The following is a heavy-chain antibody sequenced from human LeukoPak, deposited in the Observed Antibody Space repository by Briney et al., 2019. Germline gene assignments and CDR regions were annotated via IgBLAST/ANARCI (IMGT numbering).Heavy chain of an antibody. CDR2: INHSGST. V-gene: IGHV4-4*02. CDR1: GFTFSNAW. D-gene: IGHD5-18*01. Sequence: GSLRLSCAASGFTFSNAWMSWVRQPPGKGLEWIGEINHSGSTNYNPSLKSRVTISVDTTKNQFSLKLSSAPAADTAVYYCARDYSYAAIGEFDYWGQGTLVTVSS. CDR3: ARDYSYAAIGEFDY. J-gene: IGHJ4*02.